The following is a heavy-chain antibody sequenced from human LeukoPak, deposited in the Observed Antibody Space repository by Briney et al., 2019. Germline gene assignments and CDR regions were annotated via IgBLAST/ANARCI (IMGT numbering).Heavy chain of an antibody. V-gene: IGHV3-21*01. Sequence: GGSLRLSCAASGFTFSSYSMNWVRQAPGKELEWVSSISSSSSYIYYADSVKGRFTISRDNAKNSLYLQMNSLRAEDTAVYYCARVLGVQESEYYFDYWGQGTLVTVSS. J-gene: IGHJ4*02. CDR2: ISSSSSYI. D-gene: IGHD6-19*01. CDR3: ARVLGVQESEYYFDY. CDR1: GFTFSSYS.